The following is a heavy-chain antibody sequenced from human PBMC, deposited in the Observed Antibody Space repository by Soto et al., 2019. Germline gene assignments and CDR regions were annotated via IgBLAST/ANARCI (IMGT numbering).Heavy chain of an antibody. V-gene: IGHV1-2*04. CDR1: GYTFTGYY. D-gene: IGHD3-9*01. CDR2: INPNSGGT. CDR3: ARDLVGYYDILTGYRYYYYYGMDV. Sequence: GASVKVSCKASGYTFTGYYMHWVRQAPGQGLERMGWINPNSGGTNYAQKFQGWVTMTRDTSISTAYMELSRLRSDDTAVYYCARDLVGYYDILTGYRYYYYYGMDVWGQGTTVTVSS. J-gene: IGHJ6*02.